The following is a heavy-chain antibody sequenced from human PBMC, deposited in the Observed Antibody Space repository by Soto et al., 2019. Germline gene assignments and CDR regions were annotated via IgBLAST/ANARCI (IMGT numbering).Heavy chain of an antibody. CDR3: AREGVPAARDYYYYYGMDV. Sequence: LRLSCAASGFTFSSYEMNWVRQAPGKGLEWVSYISSSVSTIYYADSVKGRFTISRDNAKNSLYLQMNSLRAEDTAVYYCAREGVPAARDYYYYYGMDVWGQGTTVTVSS. J-gene: IGHJ6*02. V-gene: IGHV3-48*03. D-gene: IGHD2-2*01. CDR1: GFTFSSYE. CDR2: ISSSVSTI.